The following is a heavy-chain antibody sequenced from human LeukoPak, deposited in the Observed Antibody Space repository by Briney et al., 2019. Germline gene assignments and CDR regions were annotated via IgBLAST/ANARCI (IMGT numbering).Heavy chain of an antibody. CDR2: INPSGGST. CDR3: ARAGGYNSDYYYMDV. D-gene: IGHD5-24*01. Sequence: ASLKVSCKATGYTFITYYIHWVRQAPGQGLEWMRIINPSGGSTSYAQKFQGRVTMTRDMSTSTVYMELSSLRCEDTAVYYCARAGGYNSDYYYMDVWGKGTTVTVSS. CDR1: GYTFITYY. V-gene: IGHV1-46*01. J-gene: IGHJ6*03.